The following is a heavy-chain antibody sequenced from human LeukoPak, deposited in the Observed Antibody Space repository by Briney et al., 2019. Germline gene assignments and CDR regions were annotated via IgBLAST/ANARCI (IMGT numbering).Heavy chain of an antibody. V-gene: IGHV4-59*01. CDR2: IYSSGTT. Sequence: SETLSLTCTVSGGSITYYYWSWIRQPPGKGLEWIGYIYSSGTTTYNPSLKSRVTISVDTSKNQFSLKVLSVTAADTAVYYCARAPGGYDYVWGSYRYAPFDYWGQGTLVTVSS. J-gene: IGHJ4*02. D-gene: IGHD3-16*02. CDR1: GGSITYYY. CDR3: ARAPGGYDYVWGSYRYAPFDY.